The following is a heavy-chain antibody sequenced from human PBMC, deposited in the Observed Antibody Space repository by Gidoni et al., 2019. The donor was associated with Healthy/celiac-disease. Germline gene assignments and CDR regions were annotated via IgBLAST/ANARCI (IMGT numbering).Heavy chain of an antibody. V-gene: IGHV4-31*03. D-gene: IGHD3-22*01. CDR3: ARVYDSSGYYPLDY. CDR2: IYYSGST. Sequence: QVQLPESGPGLVKPSQTQSLTCTVPGGSISSGGYYWSWIRQHPGKGLEWIGYIYYSGSTYYNPSLKSRVTISVDTSKNQFSLKLSSVTAADTAVYYCARVYDSSGYYPLDYWGQGTLVTVSS. CDR1: GGSISSGGYY. J-gene: IGHJ4*02.